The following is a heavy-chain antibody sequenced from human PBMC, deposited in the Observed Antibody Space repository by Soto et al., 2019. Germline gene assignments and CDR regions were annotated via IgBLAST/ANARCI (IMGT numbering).Heavy chain of an antibody. J-gene: IGHJ6*02. V-gene: IGHV1-69*13. Sequence: SVKVSCKASGGTFSSYAISWVRQAPGQGLEWMGGIIPIFGTANYAQKFQGRVTITADESTSTAYMELSSLRSEDTAVYYCARVFVGATTGRRYYYYGMDVWGQATTVTVS. D-gene: IGHD1-26*01. CDR2: IIPIFGTA. CDR1: GGTFSSYA. CDR3: ARVFVGATTGRRYYYYGMDV.